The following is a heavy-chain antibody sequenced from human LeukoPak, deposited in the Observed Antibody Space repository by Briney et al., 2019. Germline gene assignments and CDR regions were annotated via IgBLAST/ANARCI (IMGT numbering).Heavy chain of an antibody. D-gene: IGHD3-22*01. J-gene: IGHJ1*01. CDR1: GFTFSSYW. CDR3: ARGSYYDSSGYYYLPRFAEYFQH. CDR2: IKQDGSEK. Sequence: PGGSLRLSCAASGFTFSSYWMSWVRQAPGKGLEWVANIKQDGSEKYYVDSVKGRFTISRDNAKNSLYLQMNSLRAEDTAVYYCARGSYYDSSGYYYLPRFAEYFQHWGQGTLVTVSS. V-gene: IGHV3-7*01.